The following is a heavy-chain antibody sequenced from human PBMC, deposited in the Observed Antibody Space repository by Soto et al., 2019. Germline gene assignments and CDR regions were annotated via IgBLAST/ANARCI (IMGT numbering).Heavy chain of an antibody. D-gene: IGHD2-21*02. J-gene: IGHJ4*02. CDR3: AREVNPAYCGGDCYHYFDY. CDR2: INPSGGST. CDR1: GYPFTSHY. Sequence: ASVKVSCKASGYPFTSHYMHWVRQAPGQGLEWMGIINPSGGSTSYAQKFQGRVTMTRDTSTSTVYMELSSLRSEDTAGYYCAREVNPAYCGGDCYHYFDYWGQGTLVTVSS. V-gene: IGHV1-46*01.